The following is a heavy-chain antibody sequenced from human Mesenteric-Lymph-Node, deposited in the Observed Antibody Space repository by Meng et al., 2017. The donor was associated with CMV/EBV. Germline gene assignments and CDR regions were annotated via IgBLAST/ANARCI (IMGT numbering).Heavy chain of an antibody. CDR2: ISYDGHNN. Sequence: GESLKISCAASGFIFSDYGMHWVRQAPGKGLEWVTFISYDGHNNYYAESVKGRFTISRDNSKNTLYLQMSSLRPEDTAIYYCAKEGGYCSSTSCYNGAFDIWAQGTMVTVSS. J-gene: IGHJ3*02. CDR3: AKEGGYCSSTSCYNGAFDI. V-gene: IGHV3-30*02. CDR1: GFIFSDYG. D-gene: IGHD2-2*01.